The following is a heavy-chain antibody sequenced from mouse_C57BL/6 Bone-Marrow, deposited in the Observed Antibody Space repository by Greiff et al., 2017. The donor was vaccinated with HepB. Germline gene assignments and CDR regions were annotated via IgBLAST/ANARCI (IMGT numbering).Heavy chain of an antibody. J-gene: IGHJ4*01. D-gene: IGHD1-1*01. V-gene: IGHV3-6*01. CDR2: ISYDGSN. Sequence: EVKVEESGPGLVKPSQSLSLTCSVTGYSITSGYYWNWIRQFPGNKLEWMGYISYDGSNNYNPSLKNRISITRDTSKNQFFLKLNSVTTEDTATYYCARESYDYYYAMDYWGQGTSVTVSS. CDR1: GYSITSGYY. CDR3: ARESYDYYYAMDY.